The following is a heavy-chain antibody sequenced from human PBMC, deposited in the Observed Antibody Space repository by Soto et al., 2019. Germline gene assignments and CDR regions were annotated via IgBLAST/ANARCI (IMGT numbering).Heavy chain of an antibody. J-gene: IGHJ5*02. CDR1: GFTFSDYY. D-gene: IGHD2-2*01. CDR3: ARDYWDQLPHRWFDP. V-gene: IGHV3-11*01. CDR2: ISSSGSTI. Sequence: GGSLRLSCAASGFTFSDYYMSWIRQAPGKGLEWVSYISSSGSTIYYADSVKGRFTISRDNAKNSLYLQMNSLGAEDTAVYYCARDYWDQLPHRWFDPWGQGTLVTVSS.